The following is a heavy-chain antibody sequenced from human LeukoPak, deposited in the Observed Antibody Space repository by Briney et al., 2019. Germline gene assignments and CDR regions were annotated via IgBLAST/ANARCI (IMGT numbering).Heavy chain of an antibody. Sequence: GGSLRLSCAASGFTFSSYGMHWVRQAPGKGLEWVAFIRYDGSNKYCADSVKGRFSISRDNSKNTLYLQMNSLRAEDTAVYYCARHGGALFDYWGQGILVTVSS. CDR2: IRYDGSNK. J-gene: IGHJ4*02. CDR3: ARHGGALFDY. D-gene: IGHD3-16*01. CDR1: GFTFSSYG. V-gene: IGHV3-30*02.